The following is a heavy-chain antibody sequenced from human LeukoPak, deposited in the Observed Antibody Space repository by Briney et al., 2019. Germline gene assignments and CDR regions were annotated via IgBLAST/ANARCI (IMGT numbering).Heavy chain of an antibody. Sequence: GGSLRLSCAASGSTFSSYAMHWVRQAPGKGLEWVAVISYDGSNKYYADSVKGRFTISRDNSKNTLYLQMNSLRAEDTAVYYCVRVSGFCTNGVCPSFDPWGQGTLVTVSS. CDR2: ISYDGSNK. CDR3: VRVSGFCTNGVCPSFDP. J-gene: IGHJ5*02. CDR1: GSTFSSYA. V-gene: IGHV3-30*04. D-gene: IGHD2-8*01.